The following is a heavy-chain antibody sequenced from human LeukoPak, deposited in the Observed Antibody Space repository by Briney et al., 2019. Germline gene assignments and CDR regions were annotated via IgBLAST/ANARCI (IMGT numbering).Heavy chain of an antibody. V-gene: IGHV3-11*01. Sequence: GGPLRLSCAASGFTFSDYYMSWIRQAPGKGLEWVSYISSSGSTIYYADSVKGRFTISRDNAKNSLYLQMNSLRAEDTAVYYCARDFGYSSSWLCCGMDVWGQGTTVTVSS. CDR1: GFTFSDYY. D-gene: IGHD6-13*01. CDR2: ISSSGSTI. J-gene: IGHJ6*02. CDR3: ARDFGYSSSWLCCGMDV.